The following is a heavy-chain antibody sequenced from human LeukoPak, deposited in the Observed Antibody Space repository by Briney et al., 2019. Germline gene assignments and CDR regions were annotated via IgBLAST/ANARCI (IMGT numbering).Heavy chain of an antibody. CDR1: GFTFSSYS. D-gene: IGHD2-2*01. J-gene: IGHJ4*02. CDR3: AKEAMVEARGYCSSTSCYWGCDY. CDR2: ISSSSSTI. V-gene: IGHV3-48*01. Sequence: GGSLRLSCAASGFTFSSYSMNWVRQVPGKVLEWVSYISSSSSTIYYADSVKGRFTISRDNAKNSLYLQMNSLRAEDTAVYYCAKEAMVEARGYCSSTSCYWGCDYWGQGTLVTVSS.